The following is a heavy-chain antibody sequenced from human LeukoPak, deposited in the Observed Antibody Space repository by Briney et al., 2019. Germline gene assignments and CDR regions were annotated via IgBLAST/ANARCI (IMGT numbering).Heavy chain of an antibody. CDR1: GGSISSGGYY. V-gene: IGHV4-31*03. J-gene: IGHJ6*02. CDR2: IYYSGST. Sequence: SQTLSLTCTVSGGSISSGGYYWSRIRQHPGKGLEWIGYIYYSGSTYYNPSLKSRVTISVDTSKNQFSLKLSSVTAADTAVYYCAREVIRYPYYYGMDVWGQGTTVTVSS. CDR3: AREVIRYPYYYGMDV. D-gene: IGHD3-9*01.